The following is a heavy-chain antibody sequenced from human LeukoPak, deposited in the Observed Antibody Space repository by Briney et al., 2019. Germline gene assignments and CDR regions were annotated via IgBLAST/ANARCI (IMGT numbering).Heavy chain of an antibody. CDR2: ISSSSSYI. J-gene: IGHJ4*02. CDR1: GFTFSSYS. V-gene: IGHV3-21*01. D-gene: IGHD3-10*01. Sequence: GGSLRLSCAASGFTFSSYSMNWVRQAPGKGLELVSSISSSSSYIYYADSVKGRFTISRDNAKNSLYLQMNSLRAEDTAVYYCARGGITMVQGVIIGWGQGTLVTVSS. CDR3: ARGGITMVQGVIIG.